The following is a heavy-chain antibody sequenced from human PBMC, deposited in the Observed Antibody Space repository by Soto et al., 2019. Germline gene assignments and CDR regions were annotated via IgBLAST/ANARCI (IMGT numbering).Heavy chain of an antibody. CDR3: ARGLNTAAALDY. Sequence: QLQLQESGSVLVKPSQTLSLTCAVSGGSISSGGYSWSWIRQPPGKGLEWIGYIYHSGSTYYNPSLKSRVTISVDRSKNQFSLKLSSVTAADTAVYYCARGLNTAAALDYWGQGTLVTVSS. CDR2: IYHSGST. D-gene: IGHD5-18*01. J-gene: IGHJ4*02. V-gene: IGHV4-30-2*01. CDR1: GGSISSGGYS.